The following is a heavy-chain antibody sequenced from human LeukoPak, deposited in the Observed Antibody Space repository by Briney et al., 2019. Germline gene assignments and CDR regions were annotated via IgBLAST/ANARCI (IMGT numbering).Heavy chain of an antibody. CDR2: IYHSGST. CDR3: ARHNIFYDSSGYQNWFDP. J-gene: IGHJ5*02. Sequence: SETLSLTCTVSGYSISSGYYWGWIRQPPGKGLEWIGSIYHSGSTYYNPSLKSRVTISVDTSKNQFSLKLSSVTAADTAVYYCARHNIFYDSSGYQNWFDPWGQGTQVTVSS. CDR1: GYSISSGYY. D-gene: IGHD3-22*01. V-gene: IGHV4-38-2*02.